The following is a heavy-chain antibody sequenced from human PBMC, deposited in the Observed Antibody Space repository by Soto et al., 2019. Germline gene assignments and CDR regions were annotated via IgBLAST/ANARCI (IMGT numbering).Heavy chain of an antibody. Sequence: GGSLRLSCAASGFTFSSYAMHWVRQAPGKGLEWVAVISYDGSNKYYADSVKGRFTISRENAKNSLYLQMNSLRAEDTAFYYCARAPGYCNNTSCFYFFDYWGQGALVTVSS. V-gene: IGHV3-30-3*01. J-gene: IGHJ4*02. CDR2: ISYDGSNK. D-gene: IGHD2-2*01. CDR3: ARAPGYCNNTSCFYFFDY. CDR1: GFTFSSYA.